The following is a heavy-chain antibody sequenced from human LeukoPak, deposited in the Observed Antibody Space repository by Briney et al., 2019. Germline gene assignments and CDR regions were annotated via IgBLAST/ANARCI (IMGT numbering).Heavy chain of an antibody. Sequence: SETLSLTCTVPGGSISSSYWSWIRQPPGKGLEWIGYIYYSGSTNYNPSLKSRVTISVDTSKNQFSLKLRSVTAADTAVYYCARDRRSGSYLSAFDYWGQGTLVTVSS. V-gene: IGHV4-59*01. CDR3: ARDRRSGSYLSAFDY. CDR1: GGSISSSY. D-gene: IGHD1-26*01. J-gene: IGHJ4*02. CDR2: IYYSGST.